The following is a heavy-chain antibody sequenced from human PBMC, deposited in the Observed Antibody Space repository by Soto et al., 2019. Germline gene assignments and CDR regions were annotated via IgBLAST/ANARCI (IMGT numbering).Heavy chain of an antibody. CDR1: GGSFSGYY. D-gene: IGHD6-19*01. V-gene: IGHV4-34*01. CDR2: INHSGST. CDR3: ASDRSGWNYTWFDP. J-gene: IGHJ5*02. Sequence: SETLSLTCAVYGGSFSGYYWGWIRQPPGKGLEWIGEINHSGSTNYNPSLKSRVTISVDTSKNQFSLKLSSVTAADTAVYYCASDRSGWNYTWFDPWGQGTLVTVSS.